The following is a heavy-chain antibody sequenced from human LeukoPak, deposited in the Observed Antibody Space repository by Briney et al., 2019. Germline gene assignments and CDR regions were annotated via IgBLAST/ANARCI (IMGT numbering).Heavy chain of an antibody. Sequence: PGGSLRLSCAASGFTFSSRWMSWVRQAPGEGLEWVGNIKPDGSEAYHVDSVKGRFTISRDNARNSLFLQMNSLRVEDTAVYYCASQSYARFDPWGQGTLVTVSS. D-gene: IGHD3-16*01. CDR3: ASQSYARFDP. J-gene: IGHJ5*02. CDR2: IKPDGSEA. CDR1: GFTFSSRW. V-gene: IGHV3-7*01.